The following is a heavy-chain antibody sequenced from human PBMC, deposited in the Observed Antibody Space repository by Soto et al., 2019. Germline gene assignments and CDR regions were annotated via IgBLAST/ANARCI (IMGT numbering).Heavy chain of an antibody. Sequence: QVQLVQSGDEVRKPGSSVKVSCKASGYIFVNYGIAWVRQAPGQGLEWMGWISPYSGNTHYASKVQGRLTMTTDTXXSTAYMDMGSLTSEDTDVYYCEMVDNYVTPTPQDVWGQGTTVTVSS. V-gene: IGHV1-18*01. CDR2: ISPYSGNT. J-gene: IGHJ6*02. CDR3: EMVDNYVTPTPQDV. D-gene: IGHD3-16*01. CDR1: GYIFVNYG.